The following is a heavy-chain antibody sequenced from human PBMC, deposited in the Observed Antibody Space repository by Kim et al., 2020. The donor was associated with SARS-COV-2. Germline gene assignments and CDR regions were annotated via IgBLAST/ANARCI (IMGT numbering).Heavy chain of an antibody. Sequence: GGSLRLSCAASGFTFDDYAMHWVRQAPGKGLEWVSGISWNSGSIGYADSVKGRFTISRDNAKNSLYLQMNSLRAEDTALYYCAKDRDIVATNWFDPWGQG. V-gene: IGHV3-9*01. CDR3: AKDRDIVATNWFDP. CDR1: GFTFDDYA. CDR2: ISWNSGSI. J-gene: IGHJ5*02. D-gene: IGHD5-12*01.